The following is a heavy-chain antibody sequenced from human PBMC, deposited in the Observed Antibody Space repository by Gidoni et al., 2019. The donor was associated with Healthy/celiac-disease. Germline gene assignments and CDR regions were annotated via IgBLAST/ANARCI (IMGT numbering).Heavy chain of an antibody. V-gene: IGHV2-5*02. Sequence: QITLKESGPTLVKPTQTLTLTCTFAGFSLSTSGVGVGWRRQPPGKALEWLALIYWDDDKRYSPSLKSRLTITKDTSKNQVVLTMTNMDPVDTATYYCAHSGSVAVAGNFDYWGQGTLVTVSS. CDR3: AHSGSVAVAGNFDY. CDR2: IYWDDDK. CDR1: GFSLSTSGVG. J-gene: IGHJ4*02. D-gene: IGHD6-19*01.